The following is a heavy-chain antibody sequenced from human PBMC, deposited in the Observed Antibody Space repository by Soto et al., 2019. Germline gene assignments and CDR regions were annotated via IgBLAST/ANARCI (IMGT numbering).Heavy chain of an antibody. CDR2: ISSNGGST. J-gene: IGHJ6*02. CDR3: VKGGSSWSGPYYGMDV. V-gene: IGHV3-64D*08. Sequence: GGSLRLSCSASGFTFSSYAMHWVRQAPGKGLEYVSAISSNGGSTYYADSVKGRFTISRDNSKNTLYLQMSSLRAEDTAVYYCVKGGSSWSGPYYGMDVWGQGTTVTVSS. CDR1: GFTFSSYA. D-gene: IGHD6-13*01.